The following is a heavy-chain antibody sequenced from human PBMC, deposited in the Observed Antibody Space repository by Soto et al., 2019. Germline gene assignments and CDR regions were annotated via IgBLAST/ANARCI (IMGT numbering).Heavy chain of an antibody. CDR2: INYSGST. Sequence: QVQLQQWGAGVLRPSETLSLTCAVYGESFSNHYWTWIRQSPGKGLEWVGEINYSGSTRYNWYLGSRVTISVDTSKNQFSLMVTSVTAEDTAVYYCARGVVYRDVGLAYGMDVWGQGTTVTVSS. CDR1: GESFSNHY. J-gene: IGHJ6*02. V-gene: IGHV4-34*01. CDR3: ARGVVYRDVGLAYGMDV. D-gene: IGHD3-22*01.